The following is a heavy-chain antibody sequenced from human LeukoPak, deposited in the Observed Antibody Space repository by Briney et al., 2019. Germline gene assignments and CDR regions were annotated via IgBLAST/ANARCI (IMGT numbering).Heavy chain of an antibody. V-gene: IGHV4-61*05. Sequence: SQTLSLTCTVSGGSISSSSYYWSWIRQPPGKGLEWIGYIYYSGSTNYNPSLKSRVTISVDRSKNQFPLKLSSVTAADTAVYYCARFTLVVPAAYYYFDYWGQGTLVTVSS. CDR3: ARFTLVVPAAYYYFDY. CDR1: GGSISSSSYY. CDR2: IYYSGST. J-gene: IGHJ4*02. D-gene: IGHD2-2*01.